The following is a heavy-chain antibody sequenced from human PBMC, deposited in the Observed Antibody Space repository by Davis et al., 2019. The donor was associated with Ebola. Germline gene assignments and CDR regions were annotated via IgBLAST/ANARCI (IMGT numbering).Heavy chain of an antibody. V-gene: IGHV1-46*01. CDR1: AYTFTNFY. CDR3: ARVRPADYAYYAMDV. J-gene: IGHJ6*04. Sequence: ASVKVSCKASAYTFTNFYIHWVRQAPGQGLEWVGTINPSGGSTSYAQKFQGRITVTTDTSTSTVYMELSRLRSEDTAVYYCARVRPADYAYYAMDVWGKGTTVTVSS. CDR2: INPSGGST.